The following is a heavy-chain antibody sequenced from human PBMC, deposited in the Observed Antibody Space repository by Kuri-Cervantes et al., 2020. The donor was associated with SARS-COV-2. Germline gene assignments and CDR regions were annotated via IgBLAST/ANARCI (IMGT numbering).Heavy chain of an antibody. CDR3: ARVSGYCSSTSCRSYGYYYYYGMDV. Sequence: SETLSLTCAVYGGSFSGYYWSWIRQPPGKGLEWIGEINHSGSTNYNPSLKSRVTISVDTSKNLLSLKLSSVTAADTAVYYCARVSGYCSSTSCRSYGYYYYYGMDVWGQGTTVTVSS. J-gene: IGHJ6*02. CDR2: INHSGST. D-gene: IGHD2-2*01. CDR1: GGSFSGYY. V-gene: IGHV4-34*01.